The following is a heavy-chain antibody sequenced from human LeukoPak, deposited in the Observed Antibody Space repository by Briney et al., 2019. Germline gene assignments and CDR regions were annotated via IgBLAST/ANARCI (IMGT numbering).Heavy chain of an antibody. J-gene: IGHJ4*02. Sequence: SQTLSLTCAVYAGSFSGYYWSWIRQPPGKGMEWIGEINHSRSTNYNPSLKSRVTISVDTSKNQFSLKLSSVTAADTAVYYCASPAGYSSQYYFDYWGQGTLVTVSS. CDR1: AGSFSGYY. V-gene: IGHV4-34*01. CDR2: INHSRST. CDR3: ASPAGYSSQYYFDY. D-gene: IGHD6-19*01.